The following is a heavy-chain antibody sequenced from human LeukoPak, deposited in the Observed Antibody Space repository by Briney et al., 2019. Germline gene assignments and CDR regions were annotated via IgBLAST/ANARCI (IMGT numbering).Heavy chain of an antibody. CDR2: IYYSGST. CDR1: GGSISSYY. D-gene: IGHD6-19*01. V-gene: IGHV4-59*08. J-gene: IGHJ4*02. Sequence: SETLSRTCTVSGGSISSYYWSWIRQPPGKGLEWIGYIYYSGSTNYNPSLKSRVTISVDTSKNQFSLKLSSVTAADTAVYYCARRAAVAGSFFDYWGQGTLVTVSS. CDR3: ARRAAVAGSFFDY.